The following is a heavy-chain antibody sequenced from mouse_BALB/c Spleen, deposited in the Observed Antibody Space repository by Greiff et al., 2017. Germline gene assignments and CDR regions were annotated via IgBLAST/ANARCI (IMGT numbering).Heavy chain of an antibody. CDR1: GYSITSGYY. V-gene: IGHV3-6*02. D-gene: IGHD2-3*01. Sequence: ESGPGLVKPSQSLSLTCSVTGYSITSGYYWNWIRQFPGNKLEWMGYISYDGSNNYNPSLKNRISITRDTSKNQFFLKLKSVTTEDTATYYCASVYDGYDYWGQGTTLTVSS. J-gene: IGHJ2*01. CDR2: ISYDGSN. CDR3: ASVYDGYDY.